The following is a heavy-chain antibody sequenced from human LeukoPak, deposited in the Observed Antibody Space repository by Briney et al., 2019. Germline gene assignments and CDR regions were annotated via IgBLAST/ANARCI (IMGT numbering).Heavy chain of an antibody. J-gene: IGHJ4*02. V-gene: IGHV4-38-2*02. CDR2: IYHSGST. Sequence: SETLSLTCTVSGYSISSGYYWGWIRQPPGKGLEWIGSIYHSGSTYYNPSLKSRVTISVDTSKNQFSLKLSSVTAADTAVYYCASRAVGYCSSTSCYDGGYFDYWGQGTLVTVSS. D-gene: IGHD2-2*01. CDR1: GYSISSGYY. CDR3: ASRAVGYCSSTSCYDGGYFDY.